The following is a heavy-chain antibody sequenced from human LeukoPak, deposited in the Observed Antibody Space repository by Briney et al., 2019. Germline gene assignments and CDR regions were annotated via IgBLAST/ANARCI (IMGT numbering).Heavy chain of an antibody. CDR3: AMTLDFWSGYYHY. Sequence: ASVKVSCKASGYTFTSYDINWVRQATGQGLEWMGWMNPNSGNTGYAQKFQGRVTMTRNTSISTAYMKLSSLRSEDTAVYYCAMTLDFWSGYYHYWGQGTLVTVSS. CDR1: GYTFTSYD. D-gene: IGHD3-3*01. CDR2: MNPNSGNT. V-gene: IGHV1-8*01. J-gene: IGHJ4*02.